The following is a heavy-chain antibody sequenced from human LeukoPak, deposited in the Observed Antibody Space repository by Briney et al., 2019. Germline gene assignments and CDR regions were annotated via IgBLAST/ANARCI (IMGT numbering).Heavy chain of an antibody. Sequence: GGSLRLSCAASGFTFDDYGMTWVRQAPGKGLEWVSAISGSGGSTYYADSVKGRFTISRDNSKNTLYLQMNSLRAEDTAVYYCAKGSGLVAEYQLNWGQGTLVTVSS. V-gene: IGHV3-23*01. CDR2: ISGSGGST. J-gene: IGHJ4*02. D-gene: IGHD2-2*01. CDR3: AKGSGLVAEYQLN. CDR1: GFTFDDYG.